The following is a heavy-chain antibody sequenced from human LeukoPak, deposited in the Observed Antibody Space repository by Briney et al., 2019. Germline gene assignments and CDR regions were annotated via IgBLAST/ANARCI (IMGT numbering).Heavy chain of an antibody. V-gene: IGHV1-2*02. CDR3: ATAIVVVVASTAAFEI. CDR1: GYTFTSYY. J-gene: IGHJ3*02. Sequence: GASVKVSCKTSGYTFTSYYIHWLRQAPGQRFEWMGWSDPKSGATKYEHFQGRVTMTRDTSISTAYMELTSLRSEDTAVYYCATAIVVVVASTAAFEIWGQGTMVTVSS. CDR2: SDPKSGAT. D-gene: IGHD2-15*01.